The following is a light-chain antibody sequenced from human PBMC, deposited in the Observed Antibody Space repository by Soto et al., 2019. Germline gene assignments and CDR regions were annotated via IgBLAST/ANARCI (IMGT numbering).Light chain of an antibody. J-gene: IGKJ1*01. CDR2: GAS. Sequence: EIVLPQSPGTLSLSPGEGATLSCRASQSVSSSLAWYQQKRGQAPRLLIHGASSRATGIPDRFSGSGSGTDFTLTISRLEPEDFAVYYCQQYGGSPRTFGQGTKVEVK. V-gene: IGKV3-20*01. CDR3: QQYGGSPRT. CDR1: QSVSSS.